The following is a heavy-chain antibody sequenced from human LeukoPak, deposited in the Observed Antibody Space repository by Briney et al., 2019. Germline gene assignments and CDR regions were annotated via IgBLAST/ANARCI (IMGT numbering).Heavy chain of an antibody. V-gene: IGHV4-34*01. CDR2: INHSVIT. J-gene: IGHJ4*02. CDR3: ARGRRGYSYGYRRHFDY. D-gene: IGHD5-18*01. CDR1: GGSFNTYY. Sequence: NPSETLSLTCTVSGGSFNTYYWSCSRQPPGKGLEWIGEINHSVITNYNPSLKNRGTISLDTSKNQFSLKLSSVTAADTAVYYCARGRRGYSYGYRRHFDYWGQGTLVTVSS.